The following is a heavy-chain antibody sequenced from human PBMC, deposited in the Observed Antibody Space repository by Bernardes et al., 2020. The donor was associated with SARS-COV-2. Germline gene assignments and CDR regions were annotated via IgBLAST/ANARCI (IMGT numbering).Heavy chain of an antibody. D-gene: IGHD6-19*01. CDR1: GFTFRNYG. V-gene: IGHV3-33*03. CDR3: ATVTGGESSGWYSDY. CDR2: IFYDGSNK. J-gene: IGHJ4*02. Sequence: GGSLRLSCAASGFTFRNYGMHWVRQAPGKGLEWVAVIFYDGSNKNYGDSVKGRFTISRDNSKNTLSLQMNSLRVEDTAIYYCATVTGGESSGWYSDYWGQGTLVTVST.